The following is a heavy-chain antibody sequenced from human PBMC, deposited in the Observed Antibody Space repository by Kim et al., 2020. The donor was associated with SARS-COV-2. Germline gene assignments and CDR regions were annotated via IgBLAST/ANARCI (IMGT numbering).Heavy chain of an antibody. J-gene: IGHJ6*02. D-gene: IGHD3-3*01. CDR2: INSDGSST. CDR1: GFTFSSYW. CDR3: ARDLPYYDFWSGYSHVGDYYGMDV. Sequence: GGSLRLSCAASGFTFSSYWMHWVRQAPGKGLVWVSRINSDGSSTSYADSVKDRFTISRDNAKNTLYLQMNSLRAEDTAVYYCARDLPYYDFWSGYSHVGDYYGMDVWGQGTTVTVSS. V-gene: IGHV3-74*01.